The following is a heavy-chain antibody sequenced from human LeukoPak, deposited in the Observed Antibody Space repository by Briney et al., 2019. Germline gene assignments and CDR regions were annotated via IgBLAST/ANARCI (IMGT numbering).Heavy chain of an antibody. CDR1: GGIFTAHH. CDR2: INPNSGDT. CDR3: ARDLEGTDY. Sequence: ASVKVSCKASGGIFTAHHMHWVRQAPGQGLEWMGRINPNSGDTNYAQKFQGRVTMTRDTSISTAYMELSRLRSDDTAVYYCARDLEGTDYWGQGTLVTVSS. J-gene: IGHJ4*02. V-gene: IGHV1-2*06. D-gene: IGHD1-1*01.